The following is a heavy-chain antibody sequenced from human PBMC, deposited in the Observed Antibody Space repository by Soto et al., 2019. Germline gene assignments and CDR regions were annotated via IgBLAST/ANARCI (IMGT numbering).Heavy chain of an antibody. CDR1: GFTFSSLW. V-gene: IGHV3-7*05. CDR2: IKEDGSVK. Sequence: EVQLLESGGDLVQPGGSLRLSCAASGFTFSSLWMTWVRQAPGKGLECVANIKEDGSVKYYVDSVKGRFTISRDNAKNSLYLQMVGLRVEDTAVYYCARATRSPDFRGQGTLVTVSS. CDR3: ARATRSPDF. J-gene: IGHJ4*02.